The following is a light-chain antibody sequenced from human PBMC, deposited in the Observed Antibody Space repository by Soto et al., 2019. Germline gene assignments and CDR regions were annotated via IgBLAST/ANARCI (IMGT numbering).Light chain of an antibody. V-gene: IGLV2-11*01. J-gene: IGLJ3*02. Sequence: QSALTQPRSVSGSPGQSVTISCTGTSSDVGAYNYVSWYQQHPGKPPKLMICDVSKRPSGVPDRFSGSKSGNAASLTISGLQAEDEADYYCCSYAGSYTWVFGGGTKGTVL. CDR1: SSDVGAYNY. CDR3: CSYAGSYTWV. CDR2: DVS.